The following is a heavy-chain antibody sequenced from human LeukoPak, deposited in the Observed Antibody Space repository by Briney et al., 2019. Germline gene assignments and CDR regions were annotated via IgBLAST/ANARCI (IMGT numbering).Heavy chain of an antibody. J-gene: IGHJ4*02. CDR1: GFTFSSYG. V-gene: IGHV3-30*03. CDR3: ARGWQQQKVLDY. CDR2: ISYDGSNK. Sequence: HPGRSLRLSCAASGFTFSSYGMHWVRQAPGKGLEWVAVISYDGSNKYYADSVKGRFTISRDNSKNTLYLQMNSLRAEDTAVYYCARGWQQQKVLDYWGQGTLVTVSS. D-gene: IGHD6-13*01.